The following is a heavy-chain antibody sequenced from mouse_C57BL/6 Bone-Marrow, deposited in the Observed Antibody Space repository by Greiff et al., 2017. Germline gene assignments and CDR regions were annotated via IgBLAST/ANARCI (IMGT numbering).Heavy chain of an antibody. CDR3: ARQGDGYDVGY. Sequence: EVKLVESGGDLVKPGGSLKLSCAASGFTFSSYGMSWVRQTPDKRLEWVATISSGGSYTYYPDSVKGRFTISRDNAKNTLYLQMSSLKSEDTAMYYCARQGDGYDVGYWGQGTTLTVSS. D-gene: IGHD2-2*01. V-gene: IGHV5-6*01. CDR2: ISSGGSYT. J-gene: IGHJ2*01. CDR1: GFTFSSYG.